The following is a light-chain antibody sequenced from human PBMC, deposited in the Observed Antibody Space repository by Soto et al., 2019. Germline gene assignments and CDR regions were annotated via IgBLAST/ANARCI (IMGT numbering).Light chain of an antibody. V-gene: IGLV2-14*01. J-gene: IGLJ1*01. CDR3: TSYTRDTALV. CDR1: SSDVGAYYS. Sequence: QSALTQPASVSGSPGQSITISCTGTSSDVGAYYSVSWYQHHPGKAPKLIIYEVSNRPSGVSNRFSGSKSGSTASLTISGLQAEDEADYHCTSYTRDTALVFGTGTKLTVL. CDR2: EVS.